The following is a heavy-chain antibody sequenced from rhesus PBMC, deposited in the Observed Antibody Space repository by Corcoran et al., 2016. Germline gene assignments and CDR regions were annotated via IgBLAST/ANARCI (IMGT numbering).Heavy chain of an antibody. V-gene: IGHV2-174*01. CDR3: ARFLAAAGMEGGV. J-gene: IGHJ5-1*01. CDR1: GFAISISGMG. Sequence: QVTLKESGPALVKPTQTLTLTCTFSGFAISISGMGVGWIRQPPGKALEWLALIYWDDDKYYITSLKSMLTISKDTSKNQVVLTMTNMDPVDTATYYCARFLAAAGMEGGVWGPGVLVTVSS. CDR2: IYWDDDK. D-gene: IGHD6-31*01.